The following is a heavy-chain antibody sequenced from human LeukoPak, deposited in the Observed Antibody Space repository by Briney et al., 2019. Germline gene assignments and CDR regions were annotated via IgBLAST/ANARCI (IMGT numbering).Heavy chain of an antibody. D-gene: IGHD4-23*01. CDR3: ARDYYVGNPAYYFDY. CDR1: GGSISSGRYY. V-gene: IGHV4-31*03. CDR2: IYYSGST. J-gene: IGHJ4*02. Sequence: SQTLSLTCTVSGGSISSGRYYWSWIRQHTGRGLEWIGCIYYSGSTYYNPSLKSRVTISVDTSKNQFSLKLSSVTAADTAVYYCARDYYVGNPAYYFDYWGQGTLVTVSS.